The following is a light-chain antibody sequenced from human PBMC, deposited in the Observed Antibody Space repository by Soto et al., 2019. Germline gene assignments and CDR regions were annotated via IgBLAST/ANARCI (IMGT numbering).Light chain of an antibody. CDR1: QDISNY. J-gene: IGKJ4*01. CDR3: QQYDTLPLT. CDR2: DAS. Sequence: DFPMTQSPSSLSASVGDRVTITCQASQDISNYLNWYQQKPGKAPKLLIYDASNLETGVPSRFSGSGSGTDFTFTISSLQPEDIATYYCQQYDTLPLTFGGGTKVEIK. V-gene: IGKV1-33*01.